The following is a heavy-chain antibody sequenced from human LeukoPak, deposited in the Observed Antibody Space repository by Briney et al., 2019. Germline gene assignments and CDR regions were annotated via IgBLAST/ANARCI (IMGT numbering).Heavy chain of an antibody. CDR2: IYSSGTT. CDR1: GVSISSYY. J-gene: IGHJ3*02. CDR3: ARDSGSYRPFDI. V-gene: IGHV4-4*07. D-gene: IGHD1-26*01. Sequence: SETLSLTCSVSGVSISSYYLSWIRQPAGKGLEWIGRIYSSGTTKYNPSLKSRVTMSEDTSKNQFSLKVTSVTAADTAVYYCARDSGSYRPFDIWGQGTSVTVSS.